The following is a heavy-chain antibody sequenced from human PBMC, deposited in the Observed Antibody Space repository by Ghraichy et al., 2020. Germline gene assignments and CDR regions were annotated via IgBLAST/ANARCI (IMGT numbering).Heavy chain of an antibody. CDR3: ASPGSSSYLGPYYYYGMDV. V-gene: IGHV3-74*01. CDR2: INSDGSST. J-gene: IGHJ6*04. D-gene: IGHD6-13*01. CDR1: GFTFSSYW. Sequence: GVSLRLSCAASGFTFSSYWMHWVRQAPGKGLVWVSRINSDGSSTSYADSVKGRFTISRDNAKNTLYLQMNSLRAEDTAVYYCASPGSSSYLGPYYYYGMDVWGKGTTVTVSS.